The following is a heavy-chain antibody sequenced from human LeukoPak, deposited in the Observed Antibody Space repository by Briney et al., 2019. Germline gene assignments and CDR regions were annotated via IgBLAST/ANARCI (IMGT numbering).Heavy chain of an antibody. V-gene: IGHV3-30*18. CDR1: GFTFSSYG. CDR3: AKAPYSGYDMDY. Sequence: PGGSLRLSCAASGFTFSSYGMHWVRQAPGKGLEWVAVISYDGSNKYYADSVKGRFTITRDNSKNTLYLQMNSLRAEDTAVYYCAKAPYSGYDMDYWGQGTLVTVSS. CDR2: ISYDGSNK. D-gene: IGHD5-12*01. J-gene: IGHJ4*02.